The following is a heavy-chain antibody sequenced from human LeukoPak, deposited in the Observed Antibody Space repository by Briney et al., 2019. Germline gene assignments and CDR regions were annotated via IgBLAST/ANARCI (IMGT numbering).Heavy chain of an antibody. CDR2: INPSGGSK. V-gene: IGHV1-46*01. Sequence: ASVKVSCKASGYTLTDNHLYWVGQAPGQGLEWMGIINPSGGSKSYAQKFQGRVTMTRDTSTSTGYMELSSLRSEDTAVHYYASAGHSSGWHIDYWGKGTLVTVS. D-gene: IGHD6-19*01. CDR3: ASAGHSSGWHIDY. CDR1: GYTLTDNH. J-gene: IGHJ4*02.